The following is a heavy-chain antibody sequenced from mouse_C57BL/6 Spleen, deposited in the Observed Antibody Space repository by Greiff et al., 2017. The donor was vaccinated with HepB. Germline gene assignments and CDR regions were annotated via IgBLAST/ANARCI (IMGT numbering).Heavy chain of an antibody. Sequence: EVQLQESGPGLVKPSQSLSLTCSVTGYSITSGYYWNWIRQFPGNKLEWMGYISYDGSNNYNPSLKNRISITRDTSKNQFFLKLNSVTTEDTATYYCAREGVLLRPAWFAYWGQGTLVTVSA. J-gene: IGHJ3*01. CDR1: GYSITSGYY. D-gene: IGHD1-1*01. CDR3: AREGVLLRPAWFAY. V-gene: IGHV3-6*01. CDR2: ISYDGSN.